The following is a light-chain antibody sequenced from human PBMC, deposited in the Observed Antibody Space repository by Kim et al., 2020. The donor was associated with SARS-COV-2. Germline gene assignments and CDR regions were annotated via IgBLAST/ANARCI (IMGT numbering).Light chain of an antibody. V-gene: IGLV1-44*01. Sequence: ELTQPPSASGTPGQRVTISCSGSSSNIAINTVNWYQQLPGTAPNLLIYSNNQRPSGVPDRFSGSKSDTSASLAISGLQSEDAADYYCAAWDDSLNNYVFGTGTKVTVL. CDR1: SSNIAINT. CDR3: AAWDDSLNNYV. J-gene: IGLJ1*01. CDR2: SNN.